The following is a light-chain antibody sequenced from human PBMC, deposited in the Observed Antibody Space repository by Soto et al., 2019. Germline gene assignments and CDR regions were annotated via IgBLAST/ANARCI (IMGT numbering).Light chain of an antibody. V-gene: IGLV1-51*01. CDR3: GTWDESLGAGV. Sequence: QSVLTQPASLSAPPGEKVTISCSGRGSNIGRNYVSWYRQFPGTAPQLLIYDDSKRPSGVPDRLSGSRYGTSASLAIAGLQPGDEAVYYCGTWDESLGAGVFGGGTKVTVL. CDR2: DDS. CDR1: GSNIGRNY. J-gene: IGLJ2*01.